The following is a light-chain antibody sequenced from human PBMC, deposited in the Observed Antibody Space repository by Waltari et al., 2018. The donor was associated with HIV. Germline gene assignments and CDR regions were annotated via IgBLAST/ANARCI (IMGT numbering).Light chain of an antibody. CDR3: QQLNGDPFT. V-gene: IGKV1-9*01. CDR2: AAS. J-gene: IGKJ3*01. Sequence: DIQLTQSPSSLSASVRDRVTITCRASQDISNNLAWYQQKPGTVPKLLIYAASTLHSGVPSRFSGSGSGTEFTLTITSLQPDDFATYYCQQLNGDPFTFGPGTKVDIK. CDR1: QDISNN.